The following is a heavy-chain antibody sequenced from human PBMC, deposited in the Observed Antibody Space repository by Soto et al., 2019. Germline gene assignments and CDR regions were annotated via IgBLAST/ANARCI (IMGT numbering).Heavy chain of an antibody. CDR1: GFTFSSYG. CDR2: ISYDGSNK. Sequence: PGGSLRLSCAASGFTFSSYGMHWVRQAPGKGLEWVAVISYDGSNKYYADSVKGRFTISRDNSKNTLYLQMNSLRAEDTAVYYCAKDMGYSYGYPAHYGMDVWGQGTTVTVSS. CDR3: AKDMGYSYGYPAHYGMDV. D-gene: IGHD5-18*01. V-gene: IGHV3-30*18. J-gene: IGHJ6*02.